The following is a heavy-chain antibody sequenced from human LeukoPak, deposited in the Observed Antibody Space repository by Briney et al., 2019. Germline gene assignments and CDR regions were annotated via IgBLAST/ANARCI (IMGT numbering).Heavy chain of an antibody. V-gene: IGHV4-34*01. J-gene: IGHJ6*03. Sequence: SEAPSLTCAVYGGSFSGYYWSWIRQPPGKGLEWIGEINHSGSTNYNPSLKSRVTISVDTSKNQFSLKLSSVTAADTAVYYCARRVGYYYYMDVWGKGTTVTVSS. CDR3: ARRVGYYYYMDV. CDR2: INHSGST. CDR1: GGSFSGYY.